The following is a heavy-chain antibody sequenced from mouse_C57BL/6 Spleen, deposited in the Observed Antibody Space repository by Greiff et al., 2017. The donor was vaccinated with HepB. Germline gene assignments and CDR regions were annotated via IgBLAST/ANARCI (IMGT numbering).Heavy chain of an antibody. CDR2: IYPGNSNT. V-gene: IGHV1-5*01. CDR1: GYTFTSYG. Sequence: VQLKQSGPVLARPGASVKMSCKASGYTFTSYGIHWVKQRPGQGLEWIGAIYPGNSNTNYNQKFKGKAKLTAVTSASTAYMELSSLTNEDSAVYYCTRDHDEYAMDYWGQGTSVTVSS. CDR3: TRDHDEYAMDY. J-gene: IGHJ4*01.